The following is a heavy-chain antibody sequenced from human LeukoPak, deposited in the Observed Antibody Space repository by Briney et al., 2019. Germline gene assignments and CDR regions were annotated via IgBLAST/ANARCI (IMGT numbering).Heavy chain of an antibody. Sequence: SETLSLTCTVSGGSLSSCYWNWIRQPPGKGLEWLGAIHYSGSTNYNPSLKSRVTMSVDMSKNQFSLKLNSVTAADTAVYYCARRVYGDLGNWLDPWGQGTLVTVSS. CDR1: GGSLSSCY. D-gene: IGHD4-17*01. CDR2: IHYSGST. J-gene: IGHJ5*02. V-gene: IGHV4-59*08. CDR3: ARRVYGDLGNWLDP.